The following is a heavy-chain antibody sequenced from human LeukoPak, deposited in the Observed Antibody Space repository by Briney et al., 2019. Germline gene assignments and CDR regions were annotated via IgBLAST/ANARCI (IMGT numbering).Heavy chain of an antibody. V-gene: IGHV3-33*08. D-gene: IGHD6-13*01. CDR1: GFTFDDYA. CDR3: ARVGSSDTNDY. Sequence: GRSLRLSCVASGFTFDDYAMHWVRQAPGKGLEWVAVIWYDGSNKYYADSVKGRFTISRDNSKNTLYLQMNSLRAEDTAVYYCARVGSSDTNDYWGQGTLVTVSS. CDR2: IWYDGSNK. J-gene: IGHJ4*02.